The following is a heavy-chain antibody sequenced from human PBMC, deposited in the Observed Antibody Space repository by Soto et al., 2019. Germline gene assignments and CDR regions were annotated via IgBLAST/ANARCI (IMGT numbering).Heavy chain of an antibody. J-gene: IGHJ4*02. CDR2: ISYDGSNK. CDR3: AKLEGYDHPLVSIGFVFGY. D-gene: IGHD6-13*01. CDR1: GFTFSSYG. Sequence: ESGGGVVQPGRSLRLSCAASGFTFSSYGMHWVRQAPGKGLEWVAVISYDGSNKYYADSVKGRFTISRDNSKNTLYLQMNSLRAEDTAVYYCAKLEGYDHPLVSIGFVFGYWGQGTLVTVSS. V-gene: IGHV3-30*18.